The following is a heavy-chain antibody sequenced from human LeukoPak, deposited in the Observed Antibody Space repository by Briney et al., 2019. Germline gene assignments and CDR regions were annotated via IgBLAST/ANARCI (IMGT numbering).Heavy chain of an antibody. CDR1: GGSFSGYY. D-gene: IGHD1-26*01. J-gene: IGHJ4*02. V-gene: IGHV4-34*01. CDR3: ARGYSDNPVDY. Sequence: SETLSLTCAVYGGSFSGYYWSWIRQPPGKGLEWIGEINHSGSTNYNPSLKSRVTISADTSKNQFSLKLSSVTAADTAVYYCARGYSDNPVDYWGQGTLVTVSS. CDR2: INHSGST.